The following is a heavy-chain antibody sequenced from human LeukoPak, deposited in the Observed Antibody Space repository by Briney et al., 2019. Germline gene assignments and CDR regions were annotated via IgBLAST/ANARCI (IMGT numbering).Heavy chain of an antibody. V-gene: IGHV3-30*14. J-gene: IGHJ4*02. CDR2: ISYDGRQN. CDR3: ARGTLDY. Sequence: QSGGSLRLSCAASGFTFSTYAMNWVRQAPGRGLEWVAVISYDGRQNYYADSVKGRFTISRDNSKNTLYLQMNSLRAEDTAVYYCARGTLDYWGQGTLVTVSS. CDR1: GFTFSTYA.